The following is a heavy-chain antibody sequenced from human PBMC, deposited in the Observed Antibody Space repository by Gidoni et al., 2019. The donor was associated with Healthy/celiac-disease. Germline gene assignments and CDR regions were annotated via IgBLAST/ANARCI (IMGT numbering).Heavy chain of an antibody. V-gene: IGHV3-9*01. CDR3: AKARGYSYGPYYFDY. Sequence: DSVKGRFTISRDNAKNSLYLQMNSLRAEDTALYYCAKARGYSYGPYYFDYWGQGTLVTVSS. J-gene: IGHJ4*02. D-gene: IGHD5-18*01.